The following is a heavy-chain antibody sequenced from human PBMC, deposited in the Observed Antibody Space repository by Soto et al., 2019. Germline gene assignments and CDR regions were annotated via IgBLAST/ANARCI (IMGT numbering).Heavy chain of an antibody. CDR2: LPEIGTNT. CDR3: AKKSGVGATWYFDY. J-gene: IGHJ4*02. CDR1: GFTFSNYG. Sequence: GGSLRLSCAASGFTFSNYGMNWVRQAPGKGLEWVSALPEIGTNTYYADSVKGRFTISRDNSKNTLFLQINNLRAGDTAVYYCAKKSGVGATWYFDYWGQGTLVTVSS. D-gene: IGHD1-26*01. V-gene: IGHV3-23*01.